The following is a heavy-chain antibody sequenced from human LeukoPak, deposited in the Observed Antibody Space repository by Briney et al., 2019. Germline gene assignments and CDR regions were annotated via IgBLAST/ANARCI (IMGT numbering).Heavy chain of an antibody. V-gene: IGHV4-31*03. CDR3: ARVVLTTVELRFDY. Sequence: SQTLSLTCTVSGGSISSGGYYWSWIRQHPGKGLEWIGYIYYSGSTDYNPSLKSRVTISVDTSKNQFPLKLSSVTAADTAVYYCARVVLTTVELRFDYWGQGSQVTVSS. D-gene: IGHD4-11*01. CDR1: GGSISSGGYY. CDR2: IYYSGST. J-gene: IGHJ4*02.